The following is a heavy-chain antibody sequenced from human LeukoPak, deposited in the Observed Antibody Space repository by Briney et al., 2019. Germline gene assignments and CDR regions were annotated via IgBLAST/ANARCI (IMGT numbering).Heavy chain of an antibody. CDR3: AKRGVVIRVILVGFHKEAYYFDS. V-gene: IGHV3-23*01. J-gene: IGHJ4*02. CDR2: ISDTGKKT. CDR1: GLTLSNYG. Sequence: GGSLRLSCAVSGLTLSNYGMTWVRQAPGKGLEWVAGISDTGKKTNYADSVKGRFTISRDNPQNTLYLQMNSLRAEDTAVYFCAKRGVVIRVILVGFHKEAYYFDSWGQGALVTVSS. D-gene: IGHD3-22*01.